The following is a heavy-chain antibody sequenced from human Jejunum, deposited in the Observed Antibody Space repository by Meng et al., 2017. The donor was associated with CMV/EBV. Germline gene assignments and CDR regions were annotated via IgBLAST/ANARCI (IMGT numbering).Heavy chain of an antibody. Sequence: CAASEFAFGSYNVHWVSRAAGEGLEWVAVNSDDGYEKEYADSVKSSFTVSKDNPRHTLYLQMESVGVDDSSVYDCARGVYGSNWLLDYWGQGTLVTVSS. V-gene: IGHV3-30-3*01. CDR2: NSDDGYEK. J-gene: IGHJ4*02. CDR1: EFAFGSYN. D-gene: IGHD6-13*01. CDR3: ARGVYGSNWLLDY.